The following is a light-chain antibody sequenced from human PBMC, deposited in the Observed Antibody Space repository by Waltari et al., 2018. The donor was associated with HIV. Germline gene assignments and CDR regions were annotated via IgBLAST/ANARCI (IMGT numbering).Light chain of an antibody. Sequence: FVLTQPHSVSESPGKTVTISCTRNSGNIATNYVQWYQQRPGSSPTTVIYKDNQRPPGVPDRFSGSIDSSSNSAALTISGLETDDEADYYCQSYDNNDVIFGGGTRLTVL. CDR1: SGNIATNY. CDR3: QSYDNNDVI. V-gene: IGLV6-57*01. CDR2: KDN. J-gene: IGLJ2*01.